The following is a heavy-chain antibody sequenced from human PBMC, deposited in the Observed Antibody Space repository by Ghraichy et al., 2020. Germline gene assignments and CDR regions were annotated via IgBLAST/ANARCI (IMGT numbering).Heavy chain of an antibody. V-gene: IGHV4-59*08. CDR2: IYYTGNT. J-gene: IGHJ6*02. D-gene: IGHD5-18*01. Sequence: TLSLNCTVSGGSIRSHFWSWIRQPPGKGLEWIGYIYYTGNTNYSPSLGGRASISLDTSKNQFSLSLTSVTAADTAVYYCARRGRGYSLYYYGLDVWGPGTTVTVSS. CDR3: ARRGRGYSLYYYGLDV. CDR1: GGSIRSHF.